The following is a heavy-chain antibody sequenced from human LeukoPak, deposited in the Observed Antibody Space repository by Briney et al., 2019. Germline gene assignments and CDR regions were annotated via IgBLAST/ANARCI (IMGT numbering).Heavy chain of an antibody. D-gene: IGHD3-22*01. J-gene: IGHJ4*02. CDR1: GGSISSGSYY. Sequence: PSETLSLTCTVSGGSISSGSYYWSWIRQPAGKGLEWIGRIYTSGSTNYNPSLKSRVTISVDTSKNQFSLKLSSVTAADAAVCYCYITMIVVVGNYFDYWGQGTLVTVSS. V-gene: IGHV4-61*02. CDR3: YITMIVVVGNYFDY. CDR2: IYTSGST.